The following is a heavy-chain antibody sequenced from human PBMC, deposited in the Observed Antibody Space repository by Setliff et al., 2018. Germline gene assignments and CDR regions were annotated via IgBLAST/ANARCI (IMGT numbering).Heavy chain of an antibody. CDR1: GGTFRSYG. D-gene: IGHD5-12*01. V-gene: IGHV1-69*05. CDR3: AREGVDIRSSTDYRYYMDV. J-gene: IGHJ6*03. Sequence: ASVKVSCKASGGTFRSYGISWVRQAPGQGLEWMGGTIPMFGPANYAQKFQGRVTIITDEFTGTAYMELSSLRTEDTAVYYCAREGVDIRSSTDYRYYMDVWGKGTTVTVSS. CDR2: TIPMFGPA.